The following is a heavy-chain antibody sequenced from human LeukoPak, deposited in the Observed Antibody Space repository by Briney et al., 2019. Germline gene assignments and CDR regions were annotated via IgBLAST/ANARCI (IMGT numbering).Heavy chain of an antibody. D-gene: IGHD2-8*01. CDR1: GYTFTGYY. CDR3: AREFGSRYCTNGVCPNFDY. J-gene: IGHJ4*02. CDR2: IDPSGTRK. V-gene: IGHV1-46*01. Sequence: GASVKVSCKASGYTFTGYYLHWVRQAPGQGLEWMGRIDPSGTRKSSAQKFQGRSTLTRDTSTSTVYMDLSSLRSEDTAVYYCAREFGSRYCTNGVCPNFDYWGQGTLVTVSS.